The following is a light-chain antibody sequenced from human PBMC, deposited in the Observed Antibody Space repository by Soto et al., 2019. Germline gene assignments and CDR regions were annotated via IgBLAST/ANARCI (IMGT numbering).Light chain of an antibody. Sequence: DIPMTQSPSTLSASVGDRVTITCRASQSISSWLAWYQQKPGKAPKLLIYKASNLQSGVPSRFSGSGSGTEFTLTITSLQPDDFATYYCQQYNSYSRTFGQGTKVEI. CDR3: QQYNSYSRT. J-gene: IGKJ1*01. V-gene: IGKV1-5*03. CDR1: QSISSW. CDR2: KAS.